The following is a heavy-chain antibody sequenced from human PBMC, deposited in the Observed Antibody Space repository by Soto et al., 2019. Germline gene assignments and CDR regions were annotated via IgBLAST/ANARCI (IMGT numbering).Heavy chain of an antibody. CDR3: ASQSSGWYSGAFDI. V-gene: IGHV1-69*02. D-gene: IGHD6-19*01. J-gene: IGHJ3*02. Sequence: QVQLVQSGAEVKKPGSSVKVSCKASGGTFSSYTISWVRQAPGQGREWMGRIIPILGIANYAQKFQGRVTITADKSTSTDYMELSSLRSEDTAVYYCASQSSGWYSGAFDIWGQGPMVTVSS. CDR1: GGTFSSYT. CDR2: IIPILGIA.